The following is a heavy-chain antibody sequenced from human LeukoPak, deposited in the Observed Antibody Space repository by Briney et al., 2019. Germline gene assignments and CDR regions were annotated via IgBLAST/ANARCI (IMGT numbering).Heavy chain of an antibody. D-gene: IGHD1-14*01. V-gene: IGHV3-74*01. CDR3: ARGGLEPVGY. CDR1: GFTSSGVR. J-gene: IGHJ4*02. Sequence: GRCLRPSCAASGFTSSGVRMHSVRQAPGRRLGWVLHINEDGSTTSYADSVKGRFTISRDNVKDTLYLQMNGLRAEDTAVYYCARGGLEPVGYWGQGTLVTVSS. CDR2: INEDGSTT.